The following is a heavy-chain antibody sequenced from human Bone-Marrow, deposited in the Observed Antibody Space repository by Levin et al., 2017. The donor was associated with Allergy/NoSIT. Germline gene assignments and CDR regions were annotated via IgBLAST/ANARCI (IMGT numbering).Heavy chain of an antibody. CDR1: GGSISSSSYF. Sequence: KAGGSLRLSCNVSGGSISSSSYFWAWIRQPPGKGLEWIGSIFYSGSTNYNPSLKSRVTISVDTSKNQFFLKLSSVTAADTAVYYCARHGLAGLRLRSAFDIWGQGTMVTVSS. CDR3: ARHGLAGLRLRSAFDI. V-gene: IGHV4-39*01. J-gene: IGHJ3*02. CDR2: IFYSGST. D-gene: IGHD5-12*01.